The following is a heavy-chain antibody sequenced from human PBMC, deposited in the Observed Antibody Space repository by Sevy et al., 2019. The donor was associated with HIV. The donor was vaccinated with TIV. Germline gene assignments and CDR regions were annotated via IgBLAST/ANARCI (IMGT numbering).Heavy chain of an antibody. CDR2: VNHSGST. CDR3: ARGGDGVVPSPIIGLGPWTKYWYFDL. D-gene: IGHD3-3*01. Sequence: SETLSLTCAVSGGSFSGYSWDWIRQPPGKGLEWIGEVNHSGSTNYNPSLKSRVTISVDTSKNQFYLKLNFVTAAATAVYYCARGGDGVVPSPIIGLGPWTKYWYFDLWGRGTLVTVSS. V-gene: IGHV4-34*01. CDR1: GGSFSGYS. J-gene: IGHJ2*01.